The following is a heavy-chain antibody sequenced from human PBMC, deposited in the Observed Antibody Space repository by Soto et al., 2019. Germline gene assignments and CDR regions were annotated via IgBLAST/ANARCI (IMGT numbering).Heavy chain of an antibody. CDR1: GGSISSYY. J-gene: IGHJ4*02. CDR3: ARVSSSWYSRNFDY. CDR2: IYYSGST. V-gene: IGHV4-59*01. Sequence: PSETLSLTCTVSGGSISSYYWSWIRQPPGKGLEWIGYIYYSGSTNYNPSLKSRVTISVDTSKNQFSLKLSSVTAADTAVYYCARVSSSWYSRNFDYWGQGTLVTVSS. D-gene: IGHD6-13*01.